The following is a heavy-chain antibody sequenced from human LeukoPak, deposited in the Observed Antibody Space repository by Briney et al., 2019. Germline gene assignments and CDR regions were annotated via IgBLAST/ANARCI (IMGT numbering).Heavy chain of an antibody. CDR2: IYYSGST. Sequence: SETLSLTCTVSGGSISSGGYYWSWIRQHPGKGLEWIGYIYYSGSTYYNPSLKSRVTISVDTSKKQFSLKLSSVTAADTAVYYCARGASGYSDPFDYWGQGTLVTVSS. D-gene: IGHD3-3*01. CDR3: ARGASGYSDPFDY. J-gene: IGHJ4*02. CDR1: GGSISSGGYY. V-gene: IGHV4-31*03.